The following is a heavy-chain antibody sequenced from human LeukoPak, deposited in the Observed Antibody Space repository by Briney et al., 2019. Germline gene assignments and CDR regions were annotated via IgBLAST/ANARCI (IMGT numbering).Heavy chain of an antibody. D-gene: IGHD4-17*01. Sequence: GGSLTLSCAASGFTVSSNYMSWVRQAPGKGLEWVSVIYSGGSTYYADSVKGRFTISRDNSKNTRYLQMTSLRAEDTAVYYCARENDYGDYVAYWGQGTLVTVSS. CDR1: GFTVSSNY. CDR3: ARENDYGDYVAY. J-gene: IGHJ4*02. V-gene: IGHV3-53*01. CDR2: IYSGGST.